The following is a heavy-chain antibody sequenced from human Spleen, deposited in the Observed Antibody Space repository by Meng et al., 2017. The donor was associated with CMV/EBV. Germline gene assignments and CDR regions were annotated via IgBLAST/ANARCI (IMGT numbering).Heavy chain of an antibody. J-gene: IGHJ6*02. CDR1: GFTFTTFS. CDR2: ISYDGSDK. D-gene: IGHD2-2*02. Sequence: GESLKISCAASGFTFTTFSIHWVRQAPGKGLEWVADISYDGSDKYYADSVKGRFTISRDNAKNTLYLQMNSLRAEDTAVYYCARAGYCSSTSCYTGDYYYYGMDVWGQGTTVTVSS. CDR3: ARAGYCSSTSCYTGDYYYYGMDV. V-gene: IGHV3-30*04.